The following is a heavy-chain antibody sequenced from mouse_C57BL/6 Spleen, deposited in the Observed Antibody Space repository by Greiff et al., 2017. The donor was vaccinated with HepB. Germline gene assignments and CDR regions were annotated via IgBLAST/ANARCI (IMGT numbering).Heavy chain of an antibody. J-gene: IGHJ3*01. V-gene: IGHV5-4*01. CDR1: GFTFSSYA. Sequence: EVQVVESGGGLVKPGGSLKLSCAASGFTFSSYAMSWVRQTPEKRLEWVATISDGGSYTYYPDNVKGRFTISRDNAKNNLYLQMSHLKSEDTAMYYCARGGYGSSWFAYWGQGTLVTVSA. CDR2: ISDGGSYT. D-gene: IGHD1-1*01. CDR3: ARGGYGSSWFAY.